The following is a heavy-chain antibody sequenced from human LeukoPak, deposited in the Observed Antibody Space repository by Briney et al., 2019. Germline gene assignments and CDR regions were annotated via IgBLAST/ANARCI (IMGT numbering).Heavy chain of an antibody. Sequence: GGSLRLSCAASGFTFSSYEMNWVRQAPGKGLEWVSYISSSGSTIYYADSVKGRFTISRDNAKNSLYLQMNSLRAEDTAVYYCARVSHYYYDSSGYYYFPYWGQGTLVTVSS. CDR1: GFTFSSYE. CDR3: ARVSHYYYDSSGYYYFPY. D-gene: IGHD3-22*01. V-gene: IGHV3-48*03. J-gene: IGHJ4*02. CDR2: ISSSGSTI.